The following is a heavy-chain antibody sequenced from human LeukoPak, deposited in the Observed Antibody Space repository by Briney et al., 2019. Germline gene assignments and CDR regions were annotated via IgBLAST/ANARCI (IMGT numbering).Heavy chain of an antibody. CDR1: GFTFSSYW. V-gene: IGHV3-74*01. J-gene: IGHJ6*02. CDR3: ARDSPAWYDFWSGYLGGMDV. CDR2: INSDGSST. D-gene: IGHD3-3*01. Sequence: PGGSLRLSCAASGFTFSSYWMHWVRQAPGKGLVWVSRINSDGSSTSYADSVKGRFTISRDNAKNTLYLQMNSLRAEDTAVYYCARDSPAWYDFWSGYLGGMDVWGQGTTVTVSS.